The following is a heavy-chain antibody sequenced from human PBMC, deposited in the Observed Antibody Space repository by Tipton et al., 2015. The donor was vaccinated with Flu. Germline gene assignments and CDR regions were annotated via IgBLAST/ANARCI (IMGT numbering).Heavy chain of an antibody. CDR1: GGSFGADY. D-gene: IGHD3-10*02. J-gene: IGHJ3*01. CDR2: VNHSGGT. CDR3: AGTMLVTPDAFDV. Sequence: TLSLTCTISGGSFGADYWRWIPQSPVKGLEWIGEVNHSGGTNYKPSLKGRATISLNTSKNHFSPELSAVTAADTAVYYCAGTMLVTPDAFDVWGQGTMVTVSS. V-gene: IGHV4-34*01.